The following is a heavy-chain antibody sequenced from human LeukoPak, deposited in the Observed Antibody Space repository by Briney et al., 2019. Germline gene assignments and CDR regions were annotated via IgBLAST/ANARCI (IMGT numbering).Heavy chain of an antibody. V-gene: IGHV3-64*04. D-gene: IGHD6-13*01. CDR3: ARDRVAVTGIGEFVY. CDR2: ISSNGGST. Sequence: PGGSLRLSCSASGFTFSRYAMHWVRQAPGKGLEYVSAISSNGGSTYYADSVKGRSTISRGNSKNTLYLQMNSLRAEDTALYYRARDRVAVTGIGEFVYWGQGTLVTVSS. CDR1: GFTFSRYA. J-gene: IGHJ4*02.